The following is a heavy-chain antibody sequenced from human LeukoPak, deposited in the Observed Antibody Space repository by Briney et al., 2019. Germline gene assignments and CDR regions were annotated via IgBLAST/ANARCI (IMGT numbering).Heavy chain of an antibody. CDR1: GFTFSIYN. J-gene: IGHJ5*01. CDR2: IYGHSAII. D-gene: IGHD3-10*01. V-gene: IGHV3-48*01. Sequence: GGSLRLSCAASGFTFSIYNMNWARQAPGKGLEWVSHIYGHSAIIYYADSVKGRFTVSRDNAKNSLYLQMNSLRAEDTAVYYCARSPMIRGVITHFDSWGQGTLVTVSS. CDR3: ARSPMIRGVITHFDS.